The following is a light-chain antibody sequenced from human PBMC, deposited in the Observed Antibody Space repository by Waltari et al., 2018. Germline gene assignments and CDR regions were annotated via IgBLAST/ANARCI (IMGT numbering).Light chain of an antibody. CDR1: SGSVSTNNY. V-gene: IGLV8-61*01. CDR3: LLYRDSRISF. CDR2: NTN. J-gene: IGLJ7*01. Sequence: TVVTQEPSLSVSPGGTVTLTCGLSSGSVSTNNYPSWYQQTPGQTPRTLIYNTNIRPSGVPARFSGSILGNKAALTITGAQADDDSDYYCLLYRDSRISFFGGGTRLTVL.